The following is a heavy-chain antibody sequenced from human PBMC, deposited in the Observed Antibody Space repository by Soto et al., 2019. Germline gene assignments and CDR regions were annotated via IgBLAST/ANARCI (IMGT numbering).Heavy chain of an antibody. V-gene: IGHV2-70*11. CDR3: ARIGIAAAGIGSYYYYYYMDV. D-gene: IGHD6-13*01. Sequence: SGPTLVNPTQTLTLTCTFSGFSLSTSGMCVSWIRQPPGKALEWLARIDWDDDKYYSTSLKTRLTTSKDTSKNQVVLTMTNMDPVDTATYYCARIGIAAAGIGSYYYYYYMDVWGKGTTVTVSS. CDR2: IDWDDDK. J-gene: IGHJ6*03. CDR1: GFSLSTSGMC.